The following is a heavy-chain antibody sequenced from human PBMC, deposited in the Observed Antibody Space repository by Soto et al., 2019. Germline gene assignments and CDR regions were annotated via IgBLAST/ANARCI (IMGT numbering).Heavy chain of an antibody. D-gene: IGHD3-3*01. J-gene: IGHJ4*02. V-gene: IGHV4-59*01. CDR1: GGSISRYY. CDR3: ARSSGFYTGSFYY. CDR2: IYHTGAT. Sequence: QVQLQESGPGLVKPSETLSLTCTVFGGSISRYYWSWIRQSPGKGLEWIAYIYHTGATNYNPSLKSRVAISVDMSKHQVSLKLTSVRPADTAVYYCARSSGFYTGSFYYWGQGTLVTVSS.